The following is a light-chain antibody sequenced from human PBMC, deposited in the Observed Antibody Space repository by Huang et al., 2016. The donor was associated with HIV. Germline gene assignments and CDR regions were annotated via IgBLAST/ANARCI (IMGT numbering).Light chain of an antibody. CDR3: QQTYSTPPT. Sequence: DIQMTQSPSSLSASVGDRITITCRASHTINNYLNWYQHKPGKAPKLLIYAASSLQSGVPSRFTGSGSGTDFTLTISSLQPEDFATYYCQQTYSTPPTFGQGTKLKI. CDR1: HTINNY. CDR2: AAS. J-gene: IGKJ2*01. V-gene: IGKV1-39*01.